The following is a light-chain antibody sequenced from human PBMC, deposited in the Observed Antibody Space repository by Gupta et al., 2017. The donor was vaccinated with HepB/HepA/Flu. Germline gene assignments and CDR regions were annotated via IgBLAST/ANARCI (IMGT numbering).Light chain of an antibody. Sequence: EIVLTESPGTLSFSRGERATLSCRASQTITGNYLAWYQQKPGQAPRLLIYGPSSRATGIPDRFSGSGSGTEFTLTINRLEPEDVAVYYCRHHGDTPPWTFGQGTKVEIK. V-gene: IGKV3-20*01. CDR2: GPS. CDR3: RHHGDTPPWT. CDR1: QTITGNY. J-gene: IGKJ1*01.